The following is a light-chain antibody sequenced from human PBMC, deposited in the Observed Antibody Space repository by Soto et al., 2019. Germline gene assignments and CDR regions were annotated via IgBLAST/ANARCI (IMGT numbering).Light chain of an antibody. J-gene: IGKJ5*01. CDR1: QNVSSY. CDR2: DAS. CDR3: QQRSNWPPIT. Sequence: EIVLTQSPATLSLSPGERANLSCRASQNVSSYLAWYQKKPGQAPRLLIYDASNKATGIPARFSGSGSGTDFTLTISSLEPEDFAVYYCQQRSNWPPITFGQGTRLEIK. V-gene: IGKV3-11*01.